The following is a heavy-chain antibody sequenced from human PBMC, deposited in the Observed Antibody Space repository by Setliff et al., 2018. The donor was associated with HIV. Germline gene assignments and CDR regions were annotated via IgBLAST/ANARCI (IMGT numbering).Heavy chain of an antibody. J-gene: IGHJ5*02. Sequence: SETLSLTCSVSGGSIDNNKYYWTWIRQPPGKGLEWAGSIYHTGRTYYNRSLESRLTISIDTSKNRFSLTMTSVTAADTAVYYCARHRQISDWFDPWGQGILVTVSS. CDR1: GGSIDNNKYY. V-gene: IGHV4-39*01. CDR3: ARHRQISDWFDP. CDR2: IYHTGRT. D-gene: IGHD3-10*01.